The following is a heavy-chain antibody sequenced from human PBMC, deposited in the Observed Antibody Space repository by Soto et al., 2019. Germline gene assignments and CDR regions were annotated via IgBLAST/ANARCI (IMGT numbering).Heavy chain of an antibody. CDR1: GGTFSSYA. CDR2: IIPIFDTG. CDR3: ARGLGSYYYYGMDV. V-gene: IGHV1-69*01. J-gene: IGHJ6*02. Sequence: VQLVQSVAEVKKPGSSVKVSCKASGGTFSSYAISWVRQAPGQGLEWMGGIIPIFDTGNYAPKFHGRVTITADESTITAYMELSSLRSDDTAVYYCARGLGSYYYYGMDVWGQGTTVSVSS. D-gene: IGHD3-10*01.